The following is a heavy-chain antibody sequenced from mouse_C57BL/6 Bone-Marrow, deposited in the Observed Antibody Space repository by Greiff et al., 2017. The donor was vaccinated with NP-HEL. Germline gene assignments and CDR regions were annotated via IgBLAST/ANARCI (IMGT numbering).Heavy chain of an antibody. CDR3: ARVVANWYFDV. D-gene: IGHD1-1*01. CDR1: GFTFSSYG. V-gene: IGHV5-6*01. J-gene: IGHJ1*03. CDR2: ISSGGSYT. Sequence: EVQLQQSGGDLVKPGGSLKLSCAASGFTFSSYGMSWVRQTPDKRLEWVATISSGGSYTYYPDSVKGRFTIARDNAKNTLYLQMSSLKSEDTAMYYWARVVANWYFDVWGTGTTVTVSS.